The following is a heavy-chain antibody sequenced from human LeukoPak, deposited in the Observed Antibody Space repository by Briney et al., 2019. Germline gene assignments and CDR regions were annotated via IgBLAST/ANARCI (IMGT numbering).Heavy chain of an antibody. CDR3: ASEPSSSWYGAFDI. CDR1: GGTFSSYA. V-gene: IGHV1-69*01. Sequence: GSSVRVSCKASGGTFSSYAISWVRQAPGQGLEWMGGIIPIFGTANYAQKFQGRVTITADESTSTAYMELSSLRSEGTAVYYCASEPSSSWYGAFDIWGQGTMVTVSS. CDR2: IIPIFGTA. J-gene: IGHJ3*02. D-gene: IGHD6-13*01.